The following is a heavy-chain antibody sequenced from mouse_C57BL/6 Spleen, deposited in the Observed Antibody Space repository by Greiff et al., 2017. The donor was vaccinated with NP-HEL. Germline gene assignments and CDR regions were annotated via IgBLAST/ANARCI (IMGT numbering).Heavy chain of an antibody. V-gene: IGHV3-6*01. D-gene: IGHD2-1*01. CDR1: GYSITSGYY. CDR3: AREVYYGNSGWAMDY. CDR2: ISYDGSN. Sequence: EVKLQESGPGLVKPSQSLSLTCSVTGYSITSGYYWNWIRQFPGNKLEWMGYISYDGSNNYNPSLKNRITITRDTSKNQFFLKLNSVTTEDTATYYCAREVYYGNSGWAMDYWGQGTSVTVSS. J-gene: IGHJ4*01.